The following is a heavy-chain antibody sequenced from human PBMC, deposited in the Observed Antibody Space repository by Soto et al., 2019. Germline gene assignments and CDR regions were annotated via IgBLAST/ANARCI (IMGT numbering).Heavy chain of an antibody. CDR1: GYTFTGYY. CDR3: ARSHIVLVPAALYYYGMDV. CDR2: INPNSGGT. V-gene: IGHV1-2*04. J-gene: IGHJ6*02. Sequence: ASVKVSCKASGYTFTGYYMHWVRQAPGQGLEWMGWINPNSGGTNYAQKFQGWVTMTRDTSISTAYMELSRLRSDDTAVYYCARSHIVLVPAALYYYGMDVWGQGTTVTVSS. D-gene: IGHD2-2*01.